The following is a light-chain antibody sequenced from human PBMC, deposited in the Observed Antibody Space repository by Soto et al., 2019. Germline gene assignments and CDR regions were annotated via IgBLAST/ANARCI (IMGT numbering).Light chain of an antibody. CDR2: GAS. CDR3: QQYDSWLT. Sequence: EIVLTQSPGTLSLSPGERATLSCRASQSVSNNYLAWYQQKPGQAPRLLIYGASNRATGIPDRFSGSGSGTDFSLTINSLQSEDFGIYYCQQYDSWLTFGGGTKVDIK. CDR1: QSVSNNY. J-gene: IGKJ4*01. V-gene: IGKV3-20*01.